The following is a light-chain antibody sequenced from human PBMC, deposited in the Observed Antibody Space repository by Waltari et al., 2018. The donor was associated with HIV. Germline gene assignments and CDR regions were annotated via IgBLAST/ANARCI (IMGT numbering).Light chain of an antibody. CDR1: QNLLHTNGHNY. J-gene: IGKJ1*01. Sequence: MSMRPDYLDASPRESASISCRSSQNLLHTNGHNYLAWYLQRPGQAPELLIYLGSQRASGVPDRVAGSGSGTSFILKSSGVEAEDVGVYYCMRGQQTPVFGQGTKVEIK. CDR3: MRGQQTPV. CDR2: LGS. V-gene: IGKV2-28*01.